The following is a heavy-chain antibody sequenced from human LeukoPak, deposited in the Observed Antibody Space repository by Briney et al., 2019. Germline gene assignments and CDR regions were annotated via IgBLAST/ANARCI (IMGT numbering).Heavy chain of an antibody. CDR2: IKQDGSEK. Sequence: GGSLRLSCAASGFTFSSYWMSWVRQAPGKGLEWVANIKQDGSEKYYVDSVKGRFTISRDNAKNSLYLQMNSLRAEDTAVYYCAREWAQYCSSTSCPRGYYYYMDVWGEGTTVTVSS. CDR1: GFTFSSYW. D-gene: IGHD2-2*01. CDR3: AREWAQYCSSTSCPRGYYYYMDV. J-gene: IGHJ6*03. V-gene: IGHV3-7*01.